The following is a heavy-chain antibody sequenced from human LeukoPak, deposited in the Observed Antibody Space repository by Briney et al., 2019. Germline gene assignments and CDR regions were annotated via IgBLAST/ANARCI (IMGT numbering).Heavy chain of an antibody. CDR1: GGSITSYY. Sequence: SETLSLTCTVSGGSITSYYWSWIRQPPGKGLEWIGYIYYSGSTNYNPSLKSRVTISVDTSKNQFSLKLSSVTAADTAVYYCARVARAVAGWNFDYWGQGTLVTVSS. D-gene: IGHD6-19*01. J-gene: IGHJ4*02. CDR3: ARVARAVAGWNFDY. V-gene: IGHV4-59*01. CDR2: IYYSGST.